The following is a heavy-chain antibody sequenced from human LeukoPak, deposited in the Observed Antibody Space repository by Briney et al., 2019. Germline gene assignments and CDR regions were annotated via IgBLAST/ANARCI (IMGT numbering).Heavy chain of an antibody. D-gene: IGHD1-26*01. J-gene: IGHJ3*02. CDR1: GFTFSSYW. CDR3: AKADSGSYYIAAFDI. Sequence: GGSLRLSCAASGFTFSSYWMSWVRQAPGKGLEWVANIKQDGSEKYYVDSVKGRFTISKDNAKNSLYLQMNSLRAEDMALYYCAKADSGSYYIAAFDIWGQGTMVTVSS. V-gene: IGHV3-7*03. CDR2: IKQDGSEK.